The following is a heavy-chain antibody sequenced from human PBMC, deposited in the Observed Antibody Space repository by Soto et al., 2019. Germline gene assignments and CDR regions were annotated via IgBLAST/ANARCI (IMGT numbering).Heavy chain of an antibody. CDR2: VIPVLGTA. J-gene: IGHJ4*02. V-gene: IGHV1-69*01. Sequence: QVQPVQSGAEVKKTGSSVRVSCKASGGTFSSYAFSWVRQSPGQGLAWVGGVIPVLGTAHYAQKLQGRVSITADGSGRTVYMELSSLRSEDTAVYYCALGIVGATDFDSWGQGTLVTVSS. D-gene: IGHD1-26*01. CDR3: ALGIVGATDFDS. CDR1: GGTFSSYA.